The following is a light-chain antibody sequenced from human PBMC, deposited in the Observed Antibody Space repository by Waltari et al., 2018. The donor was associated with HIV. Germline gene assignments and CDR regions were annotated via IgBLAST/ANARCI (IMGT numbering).Light chain of an antibody. CDR3: QQYSHWPLMYK. V-gene: IGKV3-15*01. J-gene: IGKJ2*01. Sequence: EIVITQSPATLSVSPGERATLSCTASQTISSNLAWYQHNPGQSPRLLIDAASTRATGIPARFSASVSGTEFTLTISSLQSEDFAVYYCQQYSHWPLMYKFGQGTKLEIK. CDR1: QTISSN. CDR2: AAS.